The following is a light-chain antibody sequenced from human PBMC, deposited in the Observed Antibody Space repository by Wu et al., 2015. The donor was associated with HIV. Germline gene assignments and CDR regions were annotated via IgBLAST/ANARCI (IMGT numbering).Light chain of an antibody. CDR3: QQRRYWPLYT. J-gene: IGKJ2*01. CDR2: DAS. CDR1: QSISTN. Sequence: ERATLSCRASQSISTNLAWYQQKPGQAPRLLIYDASTRATGVPARFSGSGSGTDFTLTISSLEPEDFAVYYCQQRRYWPLYTFGQGTKLEIK. V-gene: IGKV3-11*01.